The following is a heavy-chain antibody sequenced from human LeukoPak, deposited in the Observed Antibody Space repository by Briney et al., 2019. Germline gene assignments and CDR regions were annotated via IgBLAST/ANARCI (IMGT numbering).Heavy chain of an antibody. D-gene: IGHD3-10*01. CDR1: GGSISSYY. V-gene: IGHV4-59*01. CDR3: ARAGDYYVSGSYLGY. CDR2: IYHRGSA. J-gene: IGHJ4*02. Sequence: PSETLSLTCTVSGGSISSYYWTWIRQPPGKGLEWIGYIYHRGSANYNPSLKSRVTISVDTSKNQFSLTLSSVTAADAAVYYCARAGDYYVSGSYLGYWGQGTLVIVSS.